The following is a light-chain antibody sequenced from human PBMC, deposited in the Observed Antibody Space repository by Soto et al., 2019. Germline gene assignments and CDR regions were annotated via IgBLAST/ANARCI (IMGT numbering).Light chain of an antibody. CDR2: SNN. V-gene: IGLV1-44*01. J-gene: IGLJ2*01. Sequence: QSVLTQPPSASGTPGQRVTISCSGSSFNVGGNTVNWYQQVTGTAPKFLINSNNQRPSGVPDRFSGSKSGTSASLAISGLQSVDEADYYCATWDDSLNGVVFGGGTKLTVL. CDR1: SFNVGGNT. CDR3: ATWDDSLNGVV.